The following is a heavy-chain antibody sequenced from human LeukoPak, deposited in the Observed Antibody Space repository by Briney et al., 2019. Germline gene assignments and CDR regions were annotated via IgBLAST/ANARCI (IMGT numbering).Heavy chain of an antibody. V-gene: IGHV4-39*01. CDR2: IYYSGST. J-gene: IGHJ5*01. CDR1: GGSISSSTYY. CDR3: VRGDPYWFDS. Sequence: SETLSLTCNVSGGSISSSTYYWGWIRPPPGKGLEWIASIYYSGSTYQNPSLQSRVTISKDTSKNQFSLDLKSVTATDTAVYCCVRGDPYWFDSWGQGILLTVSS.